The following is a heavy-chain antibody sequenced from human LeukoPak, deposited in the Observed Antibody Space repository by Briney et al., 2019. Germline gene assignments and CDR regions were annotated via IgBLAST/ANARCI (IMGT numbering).Heavy chain of an antibody. J-gene: IGHJ4*02. D-gene: IGHD5-18*01. V-gene: IGHV1-46*01. CDR1: GYTFTSYY. Sequence: ASVKVSCKASGYTFTSYYMHWVRQAPGQGPEWMGIINPSGGSTSYAQKFQGRVTMTRDTSTSTVYMELSSLRSEDTAVYYCARDRTYSYGYGVTLDYWGQGTLVTVSS. CDR2: INPSGGST. CDR3: ARDRTYSYGYGVTLDY.